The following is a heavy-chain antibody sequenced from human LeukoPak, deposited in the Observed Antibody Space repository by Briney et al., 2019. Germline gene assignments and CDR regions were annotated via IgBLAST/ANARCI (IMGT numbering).Heavy chain of an antibody. CDR3: AKVSWYYYGSGSYSWFDP. D-gene: IGHD3-10*01. V-gene: IGHV3-23*01. CDR2: ISGSGGST. Sequence: PGGSLRLSCAASGFTFSNSAMSWVRQAPGKGLEWVSAISGSGGSTYYADSVKGRFTISRDNSKNTLYLQMNSLRAEDTAVYYCAKVSWYYYGSGSYSWFDPWGQGTLVTVSS. J-gene: IGHJ5*02. CDR1: GFTFSNSA.